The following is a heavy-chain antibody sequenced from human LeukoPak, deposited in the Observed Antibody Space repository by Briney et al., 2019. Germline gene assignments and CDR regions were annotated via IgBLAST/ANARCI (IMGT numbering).Heavy chain of an antibody. J-gene: IGHJ6*03. Sequence: PGGSLRLSCAASGFTFSSYSMNWVRQAPGKGLEWVSSISSSSSYIYYADSVKGRFTISRDNAKNSLYLQMNSLRAEDTAVYYCARDSFKVPVAIMDVWGKGTTVTVSS. CDR2: ISSSSSYI. V-gene: IGHV3-21*01. D-gene: IGHD2-2*01. CDR1: GFTFSSYS. CDR3: ARDSFKVPVAIMDV.